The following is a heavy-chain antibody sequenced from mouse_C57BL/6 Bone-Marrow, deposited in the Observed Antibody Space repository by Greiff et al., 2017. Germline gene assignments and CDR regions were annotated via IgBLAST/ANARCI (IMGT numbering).Heavy chain of an antibody. CDR3: AREAGSSSWFAY. CDR2: INPSSGYT. CDR1: GYTFTSYT. J-gene: IGHJ3*01. Sequence: QVQLKQSGAELARPGASVKMSCKASGYTFTSYTMHWVKQRPGQGLEWIGYINPSSGYTTYNQKFKDKATLTADKSSSTAYMQLSSLTSEDSAVYYCAREAGSSSWFAYWGQGTLVTVSA. D-gene: IGHD1-1*01. V-gene: IGHV1-4*01.